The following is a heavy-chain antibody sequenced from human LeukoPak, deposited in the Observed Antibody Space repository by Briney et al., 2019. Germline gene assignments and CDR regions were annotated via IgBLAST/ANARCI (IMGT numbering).Heavy chain of an antibody. CDR1: GFTFNTYS. CDR3: ARDGGRMDV. V-gene: IGHV3-21*01. CDR2: ISSTSTYL. J-gene: IGHJ6*04. Sequence: GGSLRLSCAASGFTFNTYSMNWVRQAPGKWLEWVASISSTSTYLYYTDSVNGRFTFSRDNARNSLDLQMNSLRAEDTAIYYCARDGGRMDVWGKGTTVTVSS.